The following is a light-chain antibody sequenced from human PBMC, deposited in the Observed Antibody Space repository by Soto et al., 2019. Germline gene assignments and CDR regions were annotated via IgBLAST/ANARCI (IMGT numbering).Light chain of an antibody. V-gene: IGLV2-14*01. CDR2: EVG. Sequence: QSVLTQPASVSGSPGQSITISCTGTSSDVGAFNYVSWYLQYPGKAPKLMIYEVGNRPSGVSNRFSGSKSGNTASLTISGFQAEDEADYYCCSYASGSIYVFGTGTKLTVL. CDR3: CSYASGSIYV. CDR1: SSDVGAFNY. J-gene: IGLJ1*01.